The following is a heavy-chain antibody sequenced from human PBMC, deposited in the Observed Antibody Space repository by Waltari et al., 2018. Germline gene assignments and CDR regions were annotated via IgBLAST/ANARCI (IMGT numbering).Heavy chain of an antibody. D-gene: IGHD6-13*01. J-gene: IGHJ4*02. CDR2: IYHSGST. Sequence: QVQLQESGPGLVKPSETLSLTCAVSGYSISSGYYWGWIRQPPGKGLEWIGSIYHSGSTYYNPSLKSRVTISVDTSKNKFSLKLSSVTAADTAVYYCARHAQYSSSWYFDYWGQGTLVTVSS. CDR3: ARHAQYSSSWYFDY. V-gene: IGHV4-38-2*01. CDR1: GYSISSGYY.